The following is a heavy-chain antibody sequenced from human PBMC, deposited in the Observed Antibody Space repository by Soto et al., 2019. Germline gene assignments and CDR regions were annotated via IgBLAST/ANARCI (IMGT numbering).Heavy chain of an antibody. CDR2: ISANNGNT. CDR1: GYTFTSYG. CDR3: ARDLNVGALDY. J-gene: IGHJ4*02. Sequence: QVQLVQSGAEVKKPGASVQVSCKASGYTFTSYGISWVRQAPGQGLECMGWISANNGNTKYAQKPQGRVTMTTAACTRTAYIEMSIRRSDDTAVYYCARDLNVGALDYWGQGTLVTVSS. V-gene: IGHV1-18*01. D-gene: IGHD1-26*01.